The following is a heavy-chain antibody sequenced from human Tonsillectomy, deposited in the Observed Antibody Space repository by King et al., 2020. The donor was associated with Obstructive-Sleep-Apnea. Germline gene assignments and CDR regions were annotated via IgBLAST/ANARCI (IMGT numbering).Heavy chain of an antibody. V-gene: IGHV4-34*01. Sequence: VQLQQWGAGLLKPSETLSLTCAVYGVSFSGHYWSWIRQPPGKELEWIGEIDHSGSTNYNPSLKSRVTISLDTSKNHFSLKLSSVTAADTAVYYCARRDDSWGQGTLVTVSS. J-gene: IGHJ4*02. CDR1: GVSFSGHY. CDR2: IDHSGST. CDR3: ARRDDS.